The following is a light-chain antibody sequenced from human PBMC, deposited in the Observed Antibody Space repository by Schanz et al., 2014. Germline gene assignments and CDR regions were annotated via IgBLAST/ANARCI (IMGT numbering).Light chain of an antibody. Sequence: EIVLTQSPGTLSLSPGERATLSCRASQTVASNYLAWYQQRPGQSPRLLIYGAIRRAPGIPDRFSGSGSGTEFTVTISRLEPEDSAVYYCQQYSSSPWTFGQGTKVEIK. CDR1: QTVASNY. J-gene: IGKJ1*01. CDR3: QQYSSSPWT. CDR2: GAI. V-gene: IGKV3-20*01.